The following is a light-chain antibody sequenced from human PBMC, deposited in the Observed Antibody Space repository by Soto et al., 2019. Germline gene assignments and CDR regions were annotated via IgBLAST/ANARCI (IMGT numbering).Light chain of an antibody. CDR1: SNDVGGHDY. J-gene: IGLJ1*01. V-gene: IGLV2-14*03. CDR3: ASYTSSSTLV. CDR2: DVL. Sequence: QSVLTQPASVSGSPGQSITISCTGTSNDVGGHDYVSWYQQHPGKAPTLVIYDVLSRPSGVSDRFSGSKSGHTASLTISGLRPEDEADYYCASYTSSSTLVFGTGTKLTVL.